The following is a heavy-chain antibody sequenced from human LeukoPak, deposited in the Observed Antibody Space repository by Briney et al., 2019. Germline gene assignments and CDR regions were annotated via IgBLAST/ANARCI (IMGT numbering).Heavy chain of an antibody. V-gene: IGHV4-61*01. CDR1: GGSVSSGSYY. CDR3: ARGRSGGYYNPSWFDP. J-gene: IGHJ5*02. CDR2: IYYSGST. D-gene: IGHD3-10*01. Sequence: SETLSLTCTVSGGSVSSGSYYWSWIRQPPGKGLEWIGYIYYSGSTNYNPSLKSRVTISVDTSKNQFSLKLSSVTAADTAVYYCARGRSGGYYNPSWFDPWGQGTLVTVSS.